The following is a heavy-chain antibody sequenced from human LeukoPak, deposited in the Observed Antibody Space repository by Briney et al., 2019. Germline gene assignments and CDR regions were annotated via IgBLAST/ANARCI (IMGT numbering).Heavy chain of an antibody. CDR2: IPHGGST. CDR1: GDSISGANW. D-gene: IGHD2-8*02. V-gene: IGHV4-4*02. Sequence: SETLSLTCAVSGDSISGANWWNWVRQSPGKGLDWIGEIPHGGSTKYNPSLKNRATISKDNSKNQFSLKLNSVTAADTAVYFCTRSPGWWSLDYWGQGALVTVSS. CDR3: TRSPGWWSLDY. J-gene: IGHJ4*02.